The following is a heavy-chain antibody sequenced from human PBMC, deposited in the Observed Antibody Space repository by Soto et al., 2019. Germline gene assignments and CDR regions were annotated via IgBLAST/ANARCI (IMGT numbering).Heavy chain of an antibody. Sequence: SETLSLTCTVSGGSISSGDYYWSWIRQPPGKGLEWIGYIYYSGSTYYNPSLKSRVTISVDTSKNQFSLKLSSVTAADTAVYYCACRAYYYDSSFPAWGQGTLVTVSS. J-gene: IGHJ5*02. D-gene: IGHD3-22*01. V-gene: IGHV4-30-4*01. CDR1: GGSISSGDYY. CDR2: IYYSGST. CDR3: ACRAYYYDSSFPA.